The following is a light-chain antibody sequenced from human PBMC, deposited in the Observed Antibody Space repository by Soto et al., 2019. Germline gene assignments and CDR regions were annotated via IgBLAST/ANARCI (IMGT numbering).Light chain of an antibody. V-gene: IGKV3-11*01. CDR2: DAY. Sequence: EIVLTQSPATLSLSPGERATLSCRASQSISSSLAWYQHKPGQAPRLLIYDAYKRATGIPARFSGSGSGTDFTLTISSLEPEDFVVYYCQLRSNWLTFGGGIKVEIK. J-gene: IGKJ4*01. CDR3: QLRSNWLT. CDR1: QSISSS.